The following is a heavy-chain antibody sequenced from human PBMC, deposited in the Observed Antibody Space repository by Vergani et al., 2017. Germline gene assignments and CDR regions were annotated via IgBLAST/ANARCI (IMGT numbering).Heavy chain of an antibody. CDR3: AKDIGYCSGGSCYYGMDV. D-gene: IGHD2-15*01. CDR2: IRYDGSNT. Sequence: QVQLVESGGGVVQPGGSLRLSCGASGFTFSNYGMHWVRQAPGKGLEWVTFIRYDGSNTYYAESVKGRFTISRDNSKKTLYLQMNSLRAEDTAVYYCAKDIGYCSGGSCYYGMDVWGQGTTVTVSS. J-gene: IGHJ6*02. V-gene: IGHV3-30*02. CDR1: GFTFSNYG.